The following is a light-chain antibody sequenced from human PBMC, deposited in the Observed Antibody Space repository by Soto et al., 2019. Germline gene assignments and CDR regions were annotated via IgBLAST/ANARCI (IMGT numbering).Light chain of an antibody. V-gene: IGKV3-20*01. CDR2: GTS. J-gene: IGKJ5*01. CDR3: QQYGSSPPVT. Sequence: EIVLTQSPGTLSLSPGERATLSCRASQSVSSSYLAWYQQKPGQAPRLLIYGTSGRATGIPDRFSGSGSGTDFTLTFSRLEPEDFAVYYCQQYGSSPPVTFGQGTRLEMK. CDR1: QSVSSSY.